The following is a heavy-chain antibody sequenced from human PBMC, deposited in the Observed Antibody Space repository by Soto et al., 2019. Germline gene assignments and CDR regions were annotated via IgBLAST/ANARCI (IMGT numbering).Heavy chain of an antibody. V-gene: IGHV3-21*01. J-gene: IGHJ4*02. CDR3: ASMGMEFAATVDY. CDR2: ISSSSSYI. CDR1: GFTFSSYS. D-gene: IGHD1-26*01. Sequence: GGSLRLSCAASGFTFSSYSMNWVRQAPGKGLEWVSSISSSSSYIYYADSVKGRFTISRDNAKNSLYLQMNSLRAEDTAVYYCASMGMEFAATVDYWGQGTLVTVSS.